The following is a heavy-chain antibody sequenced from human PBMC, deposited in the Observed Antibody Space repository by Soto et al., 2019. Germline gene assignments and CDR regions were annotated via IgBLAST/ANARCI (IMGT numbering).Heavy chain of an antibody. CDR3: ARPANIAGRAGDHYYYYGMDV. CDR2: IVPVFGSV. J-gene: IGHJ6*02. Sequence: QVQLVQSGAEVKKPGSSVKVSCKTSEGSFSNYAISWVRQAPGQGLEWMGGIVPVFGSVKYAQNFHGRVTFTADTVTTTAYMELSSLRPDDTAVYYCARPANIAGRAGDHYYYYGMDVWGQGTTVTVAS. V-gene: IGHV1-69*06. CDR1: EGSFSNYA. D-gene: IGHD1-26*01.